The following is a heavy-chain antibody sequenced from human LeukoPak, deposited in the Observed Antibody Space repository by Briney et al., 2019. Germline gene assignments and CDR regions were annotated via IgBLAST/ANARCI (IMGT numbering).Heavy chain of an antibody. CDR1: GGSLSSYY. CDR3: ARGLDGMANTGHHKYFDY. V-gene: IGHV4-34*01. Sequence: PSETLSLTCTVSGGSLSSYYWSWIRQPAGKGLEWIGEINHSGSTNYNPSLKSRVTISVDTSKNQFSLKLSSVTAADTAVYYCARGLDGMANTGHHKYFDYWGQGTLVTVSS. CDR2: INHSGST. J-gene: IGHJ4*02. D-gene: IGHD5-24*01.